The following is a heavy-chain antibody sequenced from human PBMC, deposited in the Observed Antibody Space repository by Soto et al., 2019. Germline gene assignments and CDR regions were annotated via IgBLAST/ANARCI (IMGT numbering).Heavy chain of an antibody. Sequence: QVQLQESGPGLVKPAETLSLTCSVSGGSISSNDWSWIRQPPGKGLEYIGYISYNGNTNYKPSLKRRVTMSAGPSKNQCSLKLSSVTAADTAVYYCARVSYHYVWGSSTGMDVWGQGTTVTVSS. CDR2: ISYNGNT. V-gene: IGHV4-59*01. D-gene: IGHD3-16*01. CDR3: ARVSYHYVWGSSTGMDV. J-gene: IGHJ6*02. CDR1: GGSISSND.